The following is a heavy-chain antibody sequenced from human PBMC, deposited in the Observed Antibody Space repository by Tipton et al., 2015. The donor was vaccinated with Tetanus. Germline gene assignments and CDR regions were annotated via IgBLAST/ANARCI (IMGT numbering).Heavy chain of an antibody. CDR3: ARGGDNLTFQRPTGRWFDP. CDR1: GGSVSSGAYC. CDR2: ISSRGST. Sequence: TLSLTCTVSGGSVSSGAYCWSWIRQHPGKGLESIGCISSRGSTYYNPSLTSRVSTSVDTSKNQFSLKRTSVTAADTAIYYCARGGDNLTFQRPTGRWFDPWGHGTLVTVSS. D-gene: IGHD1-1*01. V-gene: IGHV4-31*03. J-gene: IGHJ5*02.